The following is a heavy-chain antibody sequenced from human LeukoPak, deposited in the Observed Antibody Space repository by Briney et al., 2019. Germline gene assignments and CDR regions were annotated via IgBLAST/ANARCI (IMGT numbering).Heavy chain of an antibody. J-gene: IGHJ5*02. D-gene: IGHD3-10*01. CDR2: IYTSGST. V-gene: IGHV4-4*07. Sequence: PSETLSLTCAVSGGSISSYYWSWIRQPAGKGLEWIGRIYTSGSTNYNPSLESRVTMSVDTSKNQFSLKLSSVTAADTAVYYCAREVGVRGVIIKENWFDPWGQGTLVTVSS. CDR1: GGSISSYY. CDR3: AREVGVRGVIIKENWFDP.